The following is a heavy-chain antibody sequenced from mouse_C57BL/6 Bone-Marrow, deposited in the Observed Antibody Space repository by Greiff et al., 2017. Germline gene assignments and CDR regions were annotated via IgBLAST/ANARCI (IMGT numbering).Heavy chain of an antibody. CDR1: GFTFSDYY. Sequence: EVNVVESGGGLVQPGGSLKLSCAASGFTFSDYYMYWVRQTPEKRLEWVAYISNGGGSTYYPDTVKGRFTISRDNAKNTLYLQMSRLKSEDTAMYYCARDYEDAMDYWGQGTSVTVSS. D-gene: IGHD1-1*01. J-gene: IGHJ4*01. CDR2: ISNGGGST. V-gene: IGHV5-12*01. CDR3: ARDYEDAMDY.